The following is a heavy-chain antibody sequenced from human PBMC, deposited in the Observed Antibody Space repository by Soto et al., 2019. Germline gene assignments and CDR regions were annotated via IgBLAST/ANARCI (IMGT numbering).Heavy chain of an antibody. J-gene: IGHJ4*02. CDR1: GGSVSSNSAA. D-gene: IGHD6-6*01. CDR2: TYYRSKWYH. Sequence: SHTLSLTCAISGGSVSSNSAALNWKMQSPSRALEWRGRTYYRSKWYHDYAVSVNSRITINPDTSNNHFSLQLNAVTPGDTALYYCARYSSSPHSAYWGKGTLVTVSS. CDR3: ARYSSSPHSAY. V-gene: IGHV6-1*01.